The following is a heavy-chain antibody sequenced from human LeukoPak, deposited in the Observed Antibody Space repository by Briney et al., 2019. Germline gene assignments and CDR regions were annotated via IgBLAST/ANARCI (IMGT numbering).Heavy chain of an antibody. CDR1: GFTFSNYA. CDR2: ITKSGRDT. D-gene: IGHD6-13*01. V-gene: IGHV3-23*01. CDR3: AREEEQQLPPDY. Sequence: GGSLRLSCVTSGFTFSNYAMSWVRQAPGKGLEWVSDITKSGRDTFYADSVKGRFTISRDNSKNTVFLQMNSLGAEDTAVYYCAREEEQQLPPDYWDQGTLVTVSS. J-gene: IGHJ4*02.